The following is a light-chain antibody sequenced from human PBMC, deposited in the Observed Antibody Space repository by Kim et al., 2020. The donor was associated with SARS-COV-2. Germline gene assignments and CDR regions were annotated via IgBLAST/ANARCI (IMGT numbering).Light chain of an antibody. CDR3: YSATDNNRV. CDR2: KDT. CDR1: ILTKKF. J-gene: IGLJ2*01. Sequence: SYELTQPSSVSVSPGQTARITCSGDILTKKFVRWFQQKPGQAPLLIIYKDTERPSGIPVRFSGFSSGTTAILTISGTRIEDEADYFCYSATDNNRVFGGGTQLTVL. V-gene: IGLV3-27*01.